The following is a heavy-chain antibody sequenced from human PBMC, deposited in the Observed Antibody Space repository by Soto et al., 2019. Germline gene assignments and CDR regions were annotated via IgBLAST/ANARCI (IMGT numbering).Heavy chain of an antibody. V-gene: IGHV4-39*01. CDR1: GGSISSSSYY. D-gene: IGHD5-18*01. Sequence: SEPLSLTCTVSGGSISSSSYYWGWIRQHPGKGQEWMGSIYYSGSTYYNTSLKSRVTISVDTSKNQFSLKLSSVTAADTAVYYCARLGRKYSYGSHFDYWGQGTLVTVSS. CDR2: IYYSGST. CDR3: ARLGRKYSYGSHFDY. J-gene: IGHJ4*02.